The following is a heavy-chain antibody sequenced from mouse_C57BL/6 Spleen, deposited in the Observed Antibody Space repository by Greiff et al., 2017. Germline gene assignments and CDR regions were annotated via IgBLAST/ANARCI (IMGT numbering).Heavy chain of an antibody. J-gene: IGHJ1*03. Sequence: VQLKQSGAELVRPGASVKLSCKASGYTFTDYYINWVKQRPGQGLEWIARIYPGSGNTYYNEKFKGKATLTAEKSSSTAYMQLSSLTSEDSAVXFCARGAATVVAPGYFDVWGTGTTVTVAS. CDR2: IYPGSGNT. CDR3: ARGAATVVAPGYFDV. V-gene: IGHV1-76*01. D-gene: IGHD1-1*01. CDR1: GYTFTDYY.